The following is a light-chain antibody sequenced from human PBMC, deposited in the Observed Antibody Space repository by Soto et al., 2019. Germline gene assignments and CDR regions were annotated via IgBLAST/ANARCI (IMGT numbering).Light chain of an antibody. CDR3: CSYAGSYTWV. V-gene: IGLV2-11*01. CDR1: SSDVGGYDY. Sequence: QSVLTQPRSVSGSPGQSVTFSCTGTSSDVGGYDYVSWYQQHPGKAPKLMIYDVSNRPSGVPDRFSGSKSGNTASLTISGLQADDAADYYCCSYAGSYTWVFGGGTKLTVL. J-gene: IGLJ3*02. CDR2: DVS.